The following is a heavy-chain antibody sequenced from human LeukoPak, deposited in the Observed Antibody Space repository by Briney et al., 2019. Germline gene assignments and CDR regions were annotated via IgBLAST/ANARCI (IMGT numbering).Heavy chain of an antibody. Sequence: SETLSLTCSVSGDSLGIYKWSWIRQPPGKGLEWIAHISSSGSAIYNPSLKSRVSMAVDTSKNQFSLRITSVTAADTAVYYCARFAYYYDSSGYYLNWFDPWGQGTLVTVSS. CDR2: ISSSGSA. CDR3: ARFAYYYDSSGYYLNWFDP. J-gene: IGHJ5*02. CDR1: GDSLGIYK. V-gene: IGHV4-4*09. D-gene: IGHD3-22*01.